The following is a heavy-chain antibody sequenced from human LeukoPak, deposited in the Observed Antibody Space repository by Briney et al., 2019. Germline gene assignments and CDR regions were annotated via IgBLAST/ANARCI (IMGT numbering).Heavy chain of an antibody. CDR3: ARLKRSLWFGELPD. D-gene: IGHD3-10*01. V-gene: IGHV4-59*08. CDR2: IYYSGST. CDR1: GGSISSYY. Sequence: SQSLSRTYTVSGGSISSYYWSWIRQPPGKGLEWIGYIYYSGSTNYNPSLKSRVTISVDTSKNQCSLKLSSVTAADTAVYYCARLKRSLWFGELPDWGQGTLVTVSS. J-gene: IGHJ4*02.